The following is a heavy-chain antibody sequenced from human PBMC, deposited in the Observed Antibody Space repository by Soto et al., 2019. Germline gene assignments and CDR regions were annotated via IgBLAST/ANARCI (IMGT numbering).Heavy chain of an antibody. J-gene: IGHJ4*02. D-gene: IGHD3-9*01. CDR1: GFTFSSYS. Sequence: GGSLRLSCAASGFTFSSYSMNWVRQAPGKGLEWVSSISSSSSYIYYADSVKGRFTISRDNAKNSLYLQMNSLRAEDTAVYYCARTSPYYDILTGSNLYYFDYWGQGTLVTVSS. V-gene: IGHV3-21*01. CDR2: ISSSSSYI. CDR3: ARTSPYYDILTGSNLYYFDY.